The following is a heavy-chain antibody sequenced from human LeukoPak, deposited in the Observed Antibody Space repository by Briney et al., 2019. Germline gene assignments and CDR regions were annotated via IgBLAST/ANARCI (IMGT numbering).Heavy chain of an antibody. CDR2: ISAYNGNT. CDR1: GYTFTCYG. Sequence: ASVKVSCKASGYTFTCYGISWVRQAPGQGLEWMGWISAYNGNTNYAQKFQGRVTMTTDTSTSTAYMELRSLRSDDTAVYYCARDTGYCSGGSCSYYFDYWGQGTLVTVSS. V-gene: IGHV1-18*01. D-gene: IGHD2-15*01. J-gene: IGHJ4*02. CDR3: ARDTGYCSGGSCSYYFDY.